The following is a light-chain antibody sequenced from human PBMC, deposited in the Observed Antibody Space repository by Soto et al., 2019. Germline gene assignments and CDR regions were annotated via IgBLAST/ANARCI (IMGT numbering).Light chain of an antibody. V-gene: IGKV3-15*01. J-gene: IGKJ1*01. Sequence: EIVMTQSPPTLSVSPGGRATLSCRASQSISDTLAWYQQKPGQAPRLLIYSASRRATGFPGRFSASGSGTEFTLTISSLQPEDFATYYCQQVNSYPRAFGQGTKVDIK. CDR1: QSISDT. CDR2: SAS. CDR3: QQVNSYPRA.